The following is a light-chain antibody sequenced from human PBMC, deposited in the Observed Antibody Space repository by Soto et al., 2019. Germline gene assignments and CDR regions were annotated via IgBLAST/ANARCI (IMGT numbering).Light chain of an antibody. V-gene: IGLV2-14*01. CDR3: SSYTSGSSHYV. Sequence: QSALTQPASVSGTPGQSITISCTGSNSDVGIYDFVSWYQHHPGRAPKLIVSEVSHRPSGVSNRFSGSKSGNTASLTISGLQAEDEADYHCSSYTSGSSHYVFGTGTKVTVL. CDR2: EVS. J-gene: IGLJ1*01. CDR1: NSDVGIYDF.